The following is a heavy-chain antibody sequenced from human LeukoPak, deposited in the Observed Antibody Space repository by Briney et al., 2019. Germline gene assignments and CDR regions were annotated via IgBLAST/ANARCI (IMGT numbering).Heavy chain of an antibody. D-gene: IGHD6-6*01. CDR1: GGTFSSYA. J-gene: IGHJ6*03. Sequence: ASVKVSCKASGGTFSSYAISWVRQAPGQGLEWMGGIIPIFGTANYAQKFQGRVTITADKSTSTAYMELSSLRSEDTAVYYCASQGSSSSICYYYYYMDVWGKGTTVTVSS. CDR3: ASQGSSSSICYYYYYMDV. V-gene: IGHV1-69*06. CDR2: IIPIFGTA.